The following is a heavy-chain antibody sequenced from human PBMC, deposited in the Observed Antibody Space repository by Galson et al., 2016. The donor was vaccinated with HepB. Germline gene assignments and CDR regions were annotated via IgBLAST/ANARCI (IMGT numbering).Heavy chain of an antibody. V-gene: IGHV1-18*01. CDR3: ARNDYSQSGDYNNYYGMDV. CDR1: GYTFTSYG. J-gene: IGHJ6*02. D-gene: IGHD4-11*01. Sequence: SVKASCKASGYTFTSYGISWVRQAPGQGLEWMGWISPYNANTNSGQKLQDRVAMTADTFTNTAYMERRSLKSDDTAVYYCARNDYSQSGDYNNYYGMDVWGQGTTVTVTS. CDR2: ISPYNANT.